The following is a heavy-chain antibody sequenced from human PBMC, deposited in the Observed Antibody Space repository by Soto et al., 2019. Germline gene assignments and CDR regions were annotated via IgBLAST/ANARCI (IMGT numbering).Heavy chain of an antibody. CDR2: ISGSGGST. J-gene: IGHJ6*02. V-gene: IGHV3-23*01. CDR3: AKGRVWFGAGMDV. CDR1: GFTFSSYA. Sequence: EVQLLESGGGLVQPGGSLRLSCAASGFTFSSYAMSWVRQAPGKGLEWVSAISGSGGSTYYADSVKGRFTISRDNSKNTLYQQMNSLRAEDTAVYYCAKGRVWFGAGMDVWGQGTTVTVSS. D-gene: IGHD3-10*01.